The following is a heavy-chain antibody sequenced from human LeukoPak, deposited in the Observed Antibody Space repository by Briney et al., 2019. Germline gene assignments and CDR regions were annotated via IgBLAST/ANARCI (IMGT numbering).Heavy chain of an antibody. D-gene: IGHD4-17*01. CDR1: GFTFDDYA. V-gene: IGHV3-9*01. J-gene: IGHJ3*02. Sequence: GGSLRLSCAASGFTFDDYAMHWVRQAPGKGLEWVSGISWNSGSIGYADSVKGRFTISRDNAKNSLYLQMNSLRAEDTALYYCAKDPNGDYVGAFDMWGQGTMVTVSS. CDR3: AKDPNGDYVGAFDM. CDR2: ISWNSGSI.